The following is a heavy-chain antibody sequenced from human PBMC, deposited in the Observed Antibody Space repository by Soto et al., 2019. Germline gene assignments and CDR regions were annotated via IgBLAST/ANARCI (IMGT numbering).Heavy chain of an antibody. Sequence: PSQTLSLTCAISGDSVSSNSAAWNWIRQSPSRGLEWLGRTYYRSRWYNDYAVPVRSRITVNVDTSKNQFSLQLTSVTPEDTAVYYCAGTTSYQWYYMDVWGKGTTVTVSS. J-gene: IGHJ6*03. D-gene: IGHD1-7*01. CDR2: TYYRSRWYN. CDR1: GDSVSSNSAA. V-gene: IGHV6-1*01. CDR3: AGTTSYQWYYMDV.